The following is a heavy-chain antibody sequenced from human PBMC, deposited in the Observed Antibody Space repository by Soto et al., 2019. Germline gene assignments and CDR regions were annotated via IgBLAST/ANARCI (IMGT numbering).Heavy chain of an antibody. V-gene: IGHV4-59*01. CDR3: GRVGGYYVDYPYFDY. CDR1: GSSISSFS. Sequence: PSESLSLTCIVSGSSISSFSWSWVRQPPGKGLEWVGNIHYSGSNNYNTARKSRCTVSVDMTKNQFSQKVNSVSAAGTAVYYCGRVGGYYVDYPYFDYWGQGMLVTVSS. J-gene: IGHJ4*02. D-gene: IGHD4-17*01. CDR2: IHYSGSN.